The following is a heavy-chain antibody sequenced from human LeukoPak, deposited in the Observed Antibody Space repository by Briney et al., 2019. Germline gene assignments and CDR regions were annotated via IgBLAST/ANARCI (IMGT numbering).Heavy chain of an antibody. J-gene: IGHJ5*02. CDR2: INSDGSST. D-gene: IGHD3-10*01. CDR1: GFTFSSYW. CDR3: ARDPPDYYGSGSYYNAP. Sequence: PGGSLRLSCAASGFTFSSYWMHWVRQAPGKGLVWVSRINSDGSSTSYADSVKGRFTISRDNAKNTLYLQMNSLRAEDTAVYYCARDPPDYYGSGSYYNAPWGQGTLVTVSS. V-gene: IGHV3-74*01.